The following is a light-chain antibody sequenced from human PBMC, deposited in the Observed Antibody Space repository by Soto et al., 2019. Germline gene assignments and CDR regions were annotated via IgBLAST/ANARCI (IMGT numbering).Light chain of an antibody. CDR2: AAS. Sequence: DIQMTQSPSSLSASVGDRVTITCRASQSISSYLNWYQQKPGKAPKLLIYAASSLQSGVPSRFSGRGSGTDFTLTISSLQPEDFATYYCQQSSTTPWTFGQGTKVEIK. J-gene: IGKJ1*01. CDR3: QQSSTTPWT. CDR1: QSISSY. V-gene: IGKV1-39*01.